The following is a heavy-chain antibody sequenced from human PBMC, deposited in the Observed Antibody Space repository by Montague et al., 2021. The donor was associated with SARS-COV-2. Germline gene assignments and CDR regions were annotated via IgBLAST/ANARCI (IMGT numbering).Heavy chain of an antibody. CDR1: GGSISSYY. Sequence: SETLSLTCTVSGGSISSYYWSWIRQSAGKGLEWIGRIHTSGSTDXNPSLNSRVTMSVDTSKNQFSLKLSSVTAADTAVYYYASGKYYDFWSGYYSHDYVSGMDVWGQGTTVTVSS. J-gene: IGHJ6*02. CDR3: ASGKYYDFWSGYYSHDYVSGMDV. CDR2: IHTSGST. D-gene: IGHD3-3*01. V-gene: IGHV4-4*07.